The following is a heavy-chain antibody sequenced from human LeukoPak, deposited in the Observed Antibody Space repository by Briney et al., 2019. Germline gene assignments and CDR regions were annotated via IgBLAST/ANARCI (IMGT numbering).Heavy chain of an antibody. CDR2: ISYDGSNK. CDR3: ARLIGVTDAFDI. D-gene: IGHD2/OR15-2a*01. J-gene: IGHJ3*02. Sequence: GGSLRLSCAASGFTFSSYAMHWVRQAPGKGLEWVAVISYDGSNKYYADSVKGRFIISRDNSKNTLYLQMNSLRAEDTAVYYCARLIGVTDAFDIWGQGTMVTVSS. V-gene: IGHV3-30*04. CDR1: GFTFSSYA.